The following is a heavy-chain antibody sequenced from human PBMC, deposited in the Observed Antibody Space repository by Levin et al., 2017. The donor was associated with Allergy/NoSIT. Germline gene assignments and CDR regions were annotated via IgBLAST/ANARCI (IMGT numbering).Heavy chain of an antibody. D-gene: IGHD1-26*01. CDR3: ARDWMGATGFDY. CDR1: GGTFSSYA. Sequence: SVKVSCKASGGTFSSYAISWVRQAPGQGLEWMGGIIPIFHTANYAQKFQGRVTITADESTSTAYMELSSLRSEDTAVYYCARDWMGATGFDYWGQGTLVIVSS. CDR2: IIPIFHTA. V-gene: IGHV1-69*13. J-gene: IGHJ4*02.